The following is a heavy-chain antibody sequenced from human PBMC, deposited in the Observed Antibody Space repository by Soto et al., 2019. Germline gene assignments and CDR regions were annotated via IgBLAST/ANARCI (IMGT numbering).Heavy chain of an antibody. CDR1: GYTFTSYY. Sequence: GASVKVSCKASGYTFTSYYMHCVRQAPGQGLEWMGIINPSGGSTSYAQKFQGRVTMTRDTSTSTVYMELSSLRSEDTAVYYCATRRPGYCSGGSCYPDAFDIWGQGTMVTVSS. CDR2: INPSGGST. V-gene: IGHV1-46*03. J-gene: IGHJ3*02. D-gene: IGHD2-15*01. CDR3: ATRRPGYCSGGSCYPDAFDI.